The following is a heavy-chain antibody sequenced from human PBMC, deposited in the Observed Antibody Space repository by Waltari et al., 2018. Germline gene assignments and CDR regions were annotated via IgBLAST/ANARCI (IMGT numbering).Heavy chain of an antibody. J-gene: IGHJ1*01. CDR2: NYPGDPDT. V-gene: IGHV5-51*01. CDR1: GYSFTSYW. CDR3: ASSRGYSYGFATEYFQH. Sequence: EVQLVQSGAEVKKPGESLKISCKGSGYSFTSYWSGRVRQMPVKGLEWMGINYPGDPDTRCGPSFQGHVTIAADKAISTAYLQWSRLKASDTAMYYCASSRGYSYGFATEYFQHWGQGTLVTVSS. D-gene: IGHD5-18*01.